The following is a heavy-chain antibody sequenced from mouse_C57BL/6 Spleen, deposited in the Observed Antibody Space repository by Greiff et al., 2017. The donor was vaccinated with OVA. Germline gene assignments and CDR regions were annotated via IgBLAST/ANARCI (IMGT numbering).Heavy chain of an antibody. CDR1: GYSFTGYY. D-gene: IGHD1-1*01. V-gene: IGHV1-42*01. CDR2: INPSTGGT. J-gene: IGHJ4*01. Sequence: EVKLMESGPELVKPGASVKISCKASGYSFTGYYMNWVKQSPEKSLEWIGEINPSTGGTTYNQKFKAKATLTVDKSSSTAYMQLKSLTSEDSAVYYCASYYYGSSYAMDYWGQGTSVTVSS. CDR3: ASYYYGSSYAMDY.